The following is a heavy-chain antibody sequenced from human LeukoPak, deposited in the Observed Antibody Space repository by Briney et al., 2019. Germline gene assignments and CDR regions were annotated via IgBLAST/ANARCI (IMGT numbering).Heavy chain of an antibody. CDR3: VRLDFWSGYSN. V-gene: IGHV3-23*01. J-gene: IGHJ4*02. Sequence: GGSLRLSCAASGFTFSSYAMSWVRQAPGKGLEWVSAISGSGGSTYYADSVKGRFTITRDNAKNTVYLQMNSLRAEDTAVYYCVRLDFWSGYSNWGQGTLVTVSS. D-gene: IGHD3-3*01. CDR2: ISGSGGST. CDR1: GFTFSSYA.